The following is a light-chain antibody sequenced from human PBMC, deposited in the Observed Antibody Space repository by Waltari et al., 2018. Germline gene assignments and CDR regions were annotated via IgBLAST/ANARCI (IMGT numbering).Light chain of an antibody. J-gene: IGKJ1*01. CDR3: QNHERLPAT. Sequence: EVVLTQSPGTLSLSPGETATLSGRASQSIGRYLVWYQQTSGQPPRLLIYGASTRATGIPDRFSGSGSGTDFSLTISRLEAEDFAVYYCQNHERLPATFGQGTKVEIK. V-gene: IGKV3-20*01. CDR1: QSIGRY. CDR2: GAS.